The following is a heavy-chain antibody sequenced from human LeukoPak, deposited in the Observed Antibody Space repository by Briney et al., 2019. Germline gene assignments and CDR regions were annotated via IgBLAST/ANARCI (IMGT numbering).Heavy chain of an antibody. V-gene: IGHV3-7*01. J-gene: IGHJ4*02. CDR3: ARDLPTGSDYFDY. Sequence: GGSLRLSCAASGFTFSSYWMSWVRQAPGKGLEWVANIKQDGSEKYYVDSVKGRFTISRDNAKNSLYLQMSSLRADDTAVYYCARDLPTGSDYFDYWGQGTLVTVSS. CDR2: IKQDGSEK. CDR1: GFTFSSYW. D-gene: IGHD6-6*01.